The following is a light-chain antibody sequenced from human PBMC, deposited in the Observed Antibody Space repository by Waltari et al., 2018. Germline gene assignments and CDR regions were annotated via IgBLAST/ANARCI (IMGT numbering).Light chain of an antibody. CDR1: QSVSSY. CDR2: DAS. Sequence: EIVLTQSPATLSLSPGERATLYCRASQSVSSYLAWYQQKPGQAPRLLIYDASNRATGIPARVSGSGSVTDFTLTISSLEREDFAVYYCQQRSNWPPLTFGGGTKVEIK. J-gene: IGKJ4*01. CDR3: QQRSNWPPLT. V-gene: IGKV3-11*01.